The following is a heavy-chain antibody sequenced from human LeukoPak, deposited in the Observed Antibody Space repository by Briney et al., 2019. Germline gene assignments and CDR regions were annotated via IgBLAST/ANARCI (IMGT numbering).Heavy chain of an antibody. CDR1: GFTFSSYN. CDR2: ISSSSSTM. J-gene: IGHJ4*02. CDR3: AKEGDGIVGATANDY. D-gene: IGHD1-26*01. Sequence: GGSLRLSCAGSGFTFSSYNMNWVRQAPGKGLEWVSYISSSSSTMYYADSVKGRFTIFRDNAKNSLYLQMNSLRAEDTAVYYCAKEGDGIVGATANDYWGQGTLVTVSS. V-gene: IGHV3-48*01.